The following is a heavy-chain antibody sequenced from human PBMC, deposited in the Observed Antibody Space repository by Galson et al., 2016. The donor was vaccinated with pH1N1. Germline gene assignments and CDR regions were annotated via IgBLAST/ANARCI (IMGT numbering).Heavy chain of an antibody. V-gene: IGHV3-9*01. Sequence: SLRPSCAASGFSFDDYAMHWVRQAPGKGLEWVSGINWKSNNIVYADSVKGRFSISRDNAKRSLFLEMNSLRVEDTALYYCVKDVKGYFYYMDVWGKGSTVTVSS. CDR1: GFSFDDYA. CDR2: INWKSNNI. J-gene: IGHJ6*03. CDR3: VKDVKGYFYYMDV.